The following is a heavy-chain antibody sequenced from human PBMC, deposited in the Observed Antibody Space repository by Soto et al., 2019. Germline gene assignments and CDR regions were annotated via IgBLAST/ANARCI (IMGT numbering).Heavy chain of an antibody. CDR3: ARDQFRGVWFDP. J-gene: IGHJ5*02. Sequence: TLSLTCTVSVGSISSGGYSWSWIRQHPGKGLEWIGYIYYSGSTYYNPSLKSRVTISVDTSKNQFSLKLSSVTAADTAVYYCARDQFRGVWFDPWGQGTLVTVSS. CDR1: VGSISSGGYS. CDR2: IYYSGST. D-gene: IGHD3-10*01. V-gene: IGHV4-31*03.